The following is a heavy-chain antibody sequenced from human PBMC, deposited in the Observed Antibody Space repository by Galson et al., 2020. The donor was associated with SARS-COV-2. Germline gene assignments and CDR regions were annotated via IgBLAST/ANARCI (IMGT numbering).Heavy chain of an antibody. D-gene: IGHD4-17*01. V-gene: IGHV4-30-4*08. CDR3: ATIPIYGIYWYFDI. CDR1: GGSIDRPENY. J-gene: IGHJ2*01. Sequence: SETLSLTCTVSGGSIDRPENYWAWIRQPPGKGLEYLGYIFHNGAAYYHPSLKSRLTISLDTSKDEFYLRLNSVTAADTAVYYCATIPIYGIYWYFDIWGRGTLVTVSS. CDR2: IFHNGAA.